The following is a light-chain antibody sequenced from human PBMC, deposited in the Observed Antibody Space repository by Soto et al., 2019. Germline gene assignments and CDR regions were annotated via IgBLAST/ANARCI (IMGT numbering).Light chain of an antibody. Sequence: QSVLTQPASVSGSPGQSITISCTGTSSDVGGYNYVSWYQQRPGKAPKLMIYDVSNRPSGVSNRFSGSKSGNTASLTISGLKAEDEADYYCSSYTSSSTYVFGTGTELTVL. CDR3: SSYTSSSTYV. J-gene: IGLJ1*01. CDR1: SSDVGGYNY. CDR2: DVS. V-gene: IGLV2-14*01.